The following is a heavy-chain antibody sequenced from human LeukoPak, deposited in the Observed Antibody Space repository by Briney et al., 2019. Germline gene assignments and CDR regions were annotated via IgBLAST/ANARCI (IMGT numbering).Heavy chain of an antibody. Sequence: SVKVSCKASGYTFTSYGISWVRQAPGQGLEWMGGIIPIFGTANYAQKFQGRVTITADESTSTAYMELSSLRSEDTAVYYCARERFEYSSGWYWGPHYYYYGMDVWGQGTTVTVSS. CDR1: GYTFTSYG. CDR3: ARERFEYSSGWYWGPHYYYYGMDV. J-gene: IGHJ6*02. CDR2: IIPIFGTA. V-gene: IGHV1-69*13. D-gene: IGHD6-19*01.